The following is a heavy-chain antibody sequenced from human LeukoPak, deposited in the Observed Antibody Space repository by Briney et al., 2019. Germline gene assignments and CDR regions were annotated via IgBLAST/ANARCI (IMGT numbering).Heavy chain of an antibody. CDR2: ISGSSSYI. CDR1: GFTFSSYS. D-gene: IGHD3-16*02. CDR3: ARVPAGVIGMKDAFDI. J-gene: IGHJ3*02. V-gene: IGHV3-21*01. Sequence: PGGSLRLSCAASGFTFSSYSLNWVRQAPGKGLEWVSSISGSSSYIYSADSVKGRFTISRHNAKNSLYLQMNSLRAEDTAVYYCARVPAGVIGMKDAFDIWGQGTMVTVSS.